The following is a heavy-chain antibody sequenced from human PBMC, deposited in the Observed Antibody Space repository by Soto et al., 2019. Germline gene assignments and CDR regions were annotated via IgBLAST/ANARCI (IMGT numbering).Heavy chain of an antibody. D-gene: IGHD6-13*01. V-gene: IGHV3-9*01. CDR3: VKDESINWYSGHFRH. CDR1: GFTFDDYA. CDR2: INWNSGSI. J-gene: IGHJ1*01. Sequence: GGSLRLSCAASGFTFDDYAMHWVRQVPGKGLVWVSGINWNSGSIGYGDSVKGRFAISRDNAKNSLHLQMNSLSAEDTAFYYCVKDESINWYSGHFRHWGQGTLVTVS.